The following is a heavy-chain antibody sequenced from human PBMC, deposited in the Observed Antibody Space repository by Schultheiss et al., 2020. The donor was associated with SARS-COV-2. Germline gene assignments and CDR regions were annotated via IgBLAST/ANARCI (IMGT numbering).Heavy chain of an antibody. D-gene: IGHD5-18*01. V-gene: IGHV4-34*11. Sequence: SETLSLTCAVYGGSFSGYYWSWIRQPPGKGLEWIGYIYYSGSTNYNPSLKSRATISVDTAKNQFSLQLSSVTAADTAVYYCARALYSRMDVWGQGTTVTVSS. J-gene: IGHJ6*02. CDR1: GGSFSGYY. CDR3: ARALYSRMDV. CDR2: IYYSGST.